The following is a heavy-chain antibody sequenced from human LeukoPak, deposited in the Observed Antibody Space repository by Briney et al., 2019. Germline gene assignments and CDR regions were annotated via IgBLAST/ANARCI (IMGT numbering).Heavy chain of an antibody. D-gene: IGHD6-6*01. J-gene: IGHJ4*02. Sequence: PGGSLRLSCAASGFTFSNYAMSWVRQAPGKGLEWVSAIDNSGLSTYYADSVKGRFTISRDNSKNTLYLQMNSLRAEDTAMLYCAKGSAAGRPYYLDHWGQGTLVTVSS. CDR2: IDNSGLST. CDR3: AKGSAAGRPYYLDH. V-gene: IGHV3-23*01. CDR1: GFTFSNYA.